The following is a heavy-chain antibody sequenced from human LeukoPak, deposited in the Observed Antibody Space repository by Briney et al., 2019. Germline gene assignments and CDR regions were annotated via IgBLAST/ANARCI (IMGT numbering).Heavy chain of an antibody. Sequence: SETLSLTCAVYGGSFSGYYWSWIRQPPGKGLEWIGEINHSGSTNYNPSLKSRVTISVDTSKNQFSLKLSSVTAADTAVYYCARHRSPYIAAAPGGFWFDPWGQGTLVTVSS. CDR1: GGSFSGYY. V-gene: IGHV4-34*01. CDR3: ARHRSPYIAAAPGGFWFDP. CDR2: INHSGST. J-gene: IGHJ5*02. D-gene: IGHD6-13*01.